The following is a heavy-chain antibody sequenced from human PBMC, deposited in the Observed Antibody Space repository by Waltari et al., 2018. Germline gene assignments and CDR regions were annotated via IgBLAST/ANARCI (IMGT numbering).Heavy chain of an antibody. V-gene: IGHV4-34*01. Sequence: QVQLQQWGAGLLKPSETLSLTCVVSGGSFSGYYWSWIRQPPGKGLEWIGEINHSGRTNYNPSLKSRVTISIDTSKIQFSLKLRSVTVADTAVYYCARANTIFGVIRTWYYMDVWGKGTTVTVSS. CDR2: INHSGRT. CDR1: GGSFSGYY. CDR3: ARANTIFGVIRTWYYMDV. J-gene: IGHJ6*03. D-gene: IGHD3-3*01.